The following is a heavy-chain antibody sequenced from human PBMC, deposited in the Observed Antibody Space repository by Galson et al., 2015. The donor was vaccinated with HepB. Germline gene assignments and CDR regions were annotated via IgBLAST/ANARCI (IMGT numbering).Heavy chain of an antibody. CDR3: AAAAVRGGERGAGDY. V-gene: IGHV1-58*02. Sequence: SVKVSCKASGFTFTSSAMQWVRQARGQRLEWIGWIVVGSGNTNYAQKFQERVTITRDMSTSTAYMELSSLRSEDTAVYYCAAAAVRGGERGAGDYWGQGTLVTVSS. CDR1: GFTFTSSA. CDR2: IVVGSGNT. D-gene: IGHD3-10*01. J-gene: IGHJ4*02.